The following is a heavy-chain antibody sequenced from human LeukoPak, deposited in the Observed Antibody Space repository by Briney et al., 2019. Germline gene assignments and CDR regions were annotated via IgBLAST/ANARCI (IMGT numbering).Heavy chain of an antibody. D-gene: IGHD6-19*01. CDR3: ARDGIAVAPYYFDY. CDR2: IWYDGSNK. V-gene: IGHV3-33*01. J-gene: IGHJ4*02. Sequence: LTGRSLRLSCAASGFTFSSYGMHWVRQAPGKGLEWVAVIWYDGSNKYCADSVKGRFTISRDNSKNTLYLQMNSLRAEDTAVYYCARDGIAVAPYYFDYWGQGTLVTVSS. CDR1: GFTFSSYG.